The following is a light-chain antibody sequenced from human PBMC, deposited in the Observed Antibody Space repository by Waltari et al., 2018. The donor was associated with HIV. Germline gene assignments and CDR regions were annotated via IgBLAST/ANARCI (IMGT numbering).Light chain of an antibody. J-gene: IGLJ3*02. CDR1: DSDVGGYKY. V-gene: IGLV2-23*02. Sequence: QSALTQPASVSGSPGQSTTISCTGADSDVGGYKYVSWYQHHPGKAPKLLIYDVSERPSGVSNRFSGSKSGNTASLTISGLQAEDEADYYCCSYAGSSTLLFGGGTKVTVL. CDR2: DVS. CDR3: CSYAGSSTLL.